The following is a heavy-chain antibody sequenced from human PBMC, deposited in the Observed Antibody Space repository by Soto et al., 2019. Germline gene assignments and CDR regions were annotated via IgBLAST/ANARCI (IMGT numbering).Heavy chain of an antibody. D-gene: IGHD3-22*01. J-gene: IGHJ6*02. CDR1: GFTFSNAW. CDR3: TTRCDSSRTYYYYGMDV. Sequence: PGGSLRLSCAASGFTFSNAWMNWVRQAPGKGLEWVGRIKSKTDGGTTDYAAPVKGRFTISRDDSKNTLYLQMNSLKTEDTAVYYCTTRCDSSRTYYYYGMDVWGQGTTVTVSS. V-gene: IGHV3-15*07. CDR2: IKSKTDGGTT.